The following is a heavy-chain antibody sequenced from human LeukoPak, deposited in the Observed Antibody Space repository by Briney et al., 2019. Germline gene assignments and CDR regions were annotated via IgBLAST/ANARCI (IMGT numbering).Heavy chain of an antibody. D-gene: IGHD3-22*01. CDR3: ARVKTMIIVVSLFDY. CDR2: INPNSGAT. J-gene: IGHJ4*02. CDR1: GYTFTGYY. Sequence: ASVKVSCKAPGYTFTGYYMHWVRQAPGQGLEWMGWINPNSGATNYAQKFQGRVTMTRDTSISPVYMELSRLRADDTAVYYCARVKTMIIVVSLFDYWGQGTLVTVSS. V-gene: IGHV1-2*02.